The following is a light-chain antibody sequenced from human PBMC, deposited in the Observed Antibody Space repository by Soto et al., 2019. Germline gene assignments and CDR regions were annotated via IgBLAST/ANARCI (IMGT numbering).Light chain of an antibody. CDR2: WAS. V-gene: IGKV4-1*01. CDR1: QSVLYTSSDKNF. CDR3: QQYHSSPTT. J-gene: IGKJ2*01. Sequence: DIVMTQSPDSLAVSLGERATINCKSSQSVLYTSSDKNFLAWYQQRPGQPPKLLIYWASTRDSGVPDRFRGSGSGTDFTLTITSLQAEDVAVYYCQQYHSSPTTFGQGTKVEIK.